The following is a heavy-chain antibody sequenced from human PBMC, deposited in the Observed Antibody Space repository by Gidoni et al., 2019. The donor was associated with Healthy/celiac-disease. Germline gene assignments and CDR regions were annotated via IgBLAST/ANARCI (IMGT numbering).Heavy chain of an antibody. J-gene: IGHJ6*02. CDR3: ARAYRGYREYGMDV. V-gene: IGHV3-33*01. D-gene: IGHD5-18*01. Sequence: VQMVESGGGVVQPGESRRLPCAAQGFTFSSYGRHWVRQVPRKGLEWVAVIWYDGSNKYYADSVKGRFTISRDNSKNTLYLQMNSLRAEDTAVYYCARAYRGYREYGMDVWGQVTTVTVSS. CDR2: IWYDGSNK. CDR1: GFTFSSYG.